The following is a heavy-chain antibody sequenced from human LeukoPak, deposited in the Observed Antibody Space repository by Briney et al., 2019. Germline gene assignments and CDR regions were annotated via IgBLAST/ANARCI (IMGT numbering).Heavy chain of an antibody. J-gene: IGHJ5*02. D-gene: IGHD3-22*01. Sequence: GASVKVSCKASGYTFTSYGISWVRQAPGQGLEWMGWISAYNGNTNYAQKLQGRVTMTTDTSTSTAYMELRSLRSEDTAVYYCARDGGLHYYDSSGYYSWFDPWGQGTLVTVSS. CDR3: ARDGGLHYYDSSGYYSWFDP. V-gene: IGHV1-18*01. CDR1: GYTFTSYG. CDR2: ISAYNGNT.